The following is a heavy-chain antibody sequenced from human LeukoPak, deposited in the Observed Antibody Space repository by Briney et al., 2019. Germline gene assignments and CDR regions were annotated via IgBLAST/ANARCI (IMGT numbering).Heavy chain of an antibody. CDR3: ATVVAVATFDY. J-gene: IGHJ4*02. Sequence: ASGKVSCKVSRYTLTELSMHWVRQAPGKGLEWMGRFDPEDGETIYAQKFQGRVTMTEDTSTDTAYMDLSSLRSEDTAMYYCATVVAVATFDYWGQGTLVTVSS. D-gene: IGHD6-19*01. CDR1: RYTLTELS. V-gene: IGHV1-24*01. CDR2: FDPEDGET.